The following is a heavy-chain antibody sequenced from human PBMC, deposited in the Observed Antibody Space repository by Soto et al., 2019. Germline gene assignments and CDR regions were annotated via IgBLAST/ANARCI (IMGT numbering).Heavy chain of an antibody. CDR2: ISATGGST. CDR1: GFTSSSYT. J-gene: IGHJ5*02. CDR3: AKGFIRDCGGDCTVGT. Sequence: GGSLRLSCAASGFTSSSYTMSWVRQAPGKGLEWVSGISATGGSTYYADSVKGRFTFSRDNSKNTLYLQMNSLRAEDTAVYYCAKGFIRDCGGDCTVGTWGQGTLVTVSS. D-gene: IGHD2-21*02. V-gene: IGHV3-23*01.